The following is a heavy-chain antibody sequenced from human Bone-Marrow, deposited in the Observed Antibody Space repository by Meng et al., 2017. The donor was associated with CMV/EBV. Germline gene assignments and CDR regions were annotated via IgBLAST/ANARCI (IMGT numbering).Heavy chain of an antibody. V-gene: IGHV1-8*01. CDR3: SAMVRSDWFDP. D-gene: IGHD5-18*01. CDR2: MNPNSGNT. J-gene: IGHJ5*02. CDR1: GYTFTSYD. Sequence: ASVKVFCKASGYTFTSYDINWVRQATGQGLEWMGWMNPNSGNTGYAQKFQGRVTMTRNTSISTAYMELSSLRSEDTAVYYCSAMVRSDWFDPWGQGTLVTVSS.